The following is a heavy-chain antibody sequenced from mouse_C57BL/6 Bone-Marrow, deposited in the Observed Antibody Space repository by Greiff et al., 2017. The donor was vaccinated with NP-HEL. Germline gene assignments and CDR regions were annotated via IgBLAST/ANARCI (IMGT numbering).Heavy chain of an antibody. J-gene: IGHJ1*03. CDR3: ARQDYDYPYWYFDV. V-gene: IGHV5-17*01. CDR2: ISSGSSTI. D-gene: IGHD2-4*01. CDR1: GFTFSDYG. Sequence: EVQGVESGGGLVKPGGSLKLSCAASGFTFSDYGMHWVRQAPETGLEWVAYISSGSSTIYYADTVKGRFTISRDNAKNTLFLQMTSLRSEDTAMYYCARQDYDYPYWYFDVWGTGTTVTVSS.